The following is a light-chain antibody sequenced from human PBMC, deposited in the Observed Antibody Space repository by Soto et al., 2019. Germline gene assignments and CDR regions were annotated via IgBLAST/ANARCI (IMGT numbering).Light chain of an antibody. Sequence: IVRRQSAATLSVSPGRTSILACRASQSINSDVAWYQQKVGQTPRLLIHGASTRDTGIAARFSGSGSGTDFTLTISRLEPEDFAVYYCQQYGSPPVTFGQGTRLEIK. CDR1: QSINSD. CDR2: GAS. CDR3: QQYGSPPVT. J-gene: IGKJ5*01. V-gene: IGKV3D-15*01.